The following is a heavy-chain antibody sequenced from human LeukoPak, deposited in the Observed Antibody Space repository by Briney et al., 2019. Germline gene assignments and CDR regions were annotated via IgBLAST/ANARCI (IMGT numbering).Heavy chain of an antibody. CDR2: ITPMLGTT. D-gene: IGHD3-10*01. CDR3: ARSSHYGPVSGYYYYMDV. CDR1: GGTFSNYA. J-gene: IGHJ6*03. V-gene: IGHV1-69*11. Sequence: GASVKVSCKASGGTFSNYAISWVRQAPGQGLEWMGRITPMLGTTNYAQKLQGRVTIATDESTSTAYMEVSSLRSEDTAVYYCARSSHYGPVSGYYYYMDVWGKGTTVTVSS.